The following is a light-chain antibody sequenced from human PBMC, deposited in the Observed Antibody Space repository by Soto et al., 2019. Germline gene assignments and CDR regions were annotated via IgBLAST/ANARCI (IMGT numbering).Light chain of an antibody. J-gene: IGKJ4*01. V-gene: IGKV1-39*01. CDR2: AAS. CDR3: QQSYSTPLT. CDR1: QSISSN. Sequence: DIQMTQSPSSLSASVGDRVTITCRASQSISSNLNWYQQKPGQAPKLLIYAASSLESGVPSRIGGSGSGTDFTLTISSLQREDFATYFCQQSYSTPLTFGGGTKVEIK.